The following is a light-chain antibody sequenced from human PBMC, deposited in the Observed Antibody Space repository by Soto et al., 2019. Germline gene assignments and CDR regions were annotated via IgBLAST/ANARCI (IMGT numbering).Light chain of an antibody. V-gene: IGKV3-20*01. Sequence: EIVLMPSPGTLSMSPGERATLSCRASQGVASRYLAWYQQKPGQAPRLLIYGASTRATGIPDRFSGSGLGTDFTLTISRLEPEDFAVYYCQQYGSSPIAFGQGTRLEIK. CDR2: GAS. J-gene: IGKJ5*01. CDR1: QGVASRY. CDR3: QQYGSSPIA.